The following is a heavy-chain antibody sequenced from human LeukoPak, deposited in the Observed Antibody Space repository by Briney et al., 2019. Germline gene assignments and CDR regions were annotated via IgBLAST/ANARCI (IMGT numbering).Heavy chain of an antibody. Sequence: PGGSLRLSCAASGFTFSSYAMSWVRQAPGKGLEWVSGISGSGDSTYYADSVKGRFTISRDNAKNTLYLQMNSLRAEDTAVYYCARAYDFWSGYYSPGGYWGQGTLVTVSS. V-gene: IGHV3-23*01. CDR2: ISGSGDST. CDR3: ARAYDFWSGYYSPGGY. J-gene: IGHJ4*02. D-gene: IGHD3-3*01. CDR1: GFTFSSYA.